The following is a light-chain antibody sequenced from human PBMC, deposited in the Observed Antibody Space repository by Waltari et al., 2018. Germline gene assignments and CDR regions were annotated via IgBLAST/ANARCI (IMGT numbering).Light chain of an antibody. CDR2: AAF. CDR1: QGISSY. CDR3: QHYYSYPYT. V-gene: IGKV1-8*01. Sequence: AIRMTQSPSSFSASTGDRVSITCRASQGISSYLAWYQQKPGKAPKLLIYAAFTLQSGVPSRFSGSGSGTDFTLTISCLQSEDFATYYCQHYYSYPYTFGQGTKVEIK. J-gene: IGKJ2*01.